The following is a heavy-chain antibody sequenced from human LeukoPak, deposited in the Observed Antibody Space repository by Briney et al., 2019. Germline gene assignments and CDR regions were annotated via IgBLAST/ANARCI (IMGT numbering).Heavy chain of an antibody. D-gene: IGHD2-2*01. CDR3: ARRPLPAAISYHFDY. CDR2: INSDGSST. Sequence: GGSLRLSCAVSGFTFSSYWMHWVRQAPGKGLVWVSRINSDGSSTSYADSVKGRFTISRYNAQNTLYLQMNSLRAEDTAVYYCARRPLPAAISYHFDYWGHGTPVTVSS. J-gene: IGHJ4*01. V-gene: IGHV3-74*01. CDR1: GFTFSSYW.